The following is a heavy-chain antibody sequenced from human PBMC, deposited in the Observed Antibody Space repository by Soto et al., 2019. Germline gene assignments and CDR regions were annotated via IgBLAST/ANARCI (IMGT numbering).Heavy chain of an antibody. Sequence: SETLSLTCTFSGASVISGNYYWSWIRQPPGKGLEWIGYIYYSGSTNYNPSLKSRVTISLDTSKNQFSLNLSSVTAADTAVYFCARDRAAAIGYYYYYGMDVWGQGTTVTVSS. CDR2: IYYSGST. J-gene: IGHJ6*02. CDR1: GASVISGNYY. V-gene: IGHV4-61*01. D-gene: IGHD2-2*01. CDR3: ARDRAAAIGYYYYYGMDV.